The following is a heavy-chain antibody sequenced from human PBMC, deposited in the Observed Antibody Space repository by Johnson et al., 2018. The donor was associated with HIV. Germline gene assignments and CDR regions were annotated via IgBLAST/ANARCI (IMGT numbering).Heavy chain of an antibody. CDR1: GFTFSSYD. Sequence: VQLVESGGGLVQPGGSLRLSCAASGFTFSSYDMHWVRQATGKGLEWVSAIGTAGDTYYPGSVKGRFTISRENAKNSLYLQMNSLRAGDTAVYYCARAGPSDAFDIWGQWTMVTVSS. CDR2: IGTAGDT. J-gene: IGHJ3*02. V-gene: IGHV3-13*01. CDR3: ARAGPSDAFDI.